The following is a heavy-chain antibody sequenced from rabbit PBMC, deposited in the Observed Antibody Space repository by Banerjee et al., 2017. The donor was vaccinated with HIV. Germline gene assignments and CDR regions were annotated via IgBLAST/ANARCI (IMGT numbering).Heavy chain of an antibody. CDR2: IDPVFRST. CDR1: GFSFSSSYW. Sequence: QSLEESGGDLVKPGASLKLTCTASGFSFSSSYWICWVRQAPGKGLEWIGYIDPVFRSTYYASWVNGRFTISSHNAQNTVDLQMNSLTAADTATYFCARGTYGYAGYAPNLWGPGTLVTVS. J-gene: IGHJ4*01. V-gene: IGHV1S40*01. CDR3: ARGTYGYAGYAPNL. D-gene: IGHD6-1*01.